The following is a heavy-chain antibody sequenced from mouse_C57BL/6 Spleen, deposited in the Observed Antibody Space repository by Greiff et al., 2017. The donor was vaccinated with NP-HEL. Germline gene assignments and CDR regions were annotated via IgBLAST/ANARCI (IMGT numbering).Heavy chain of an antibody. CDR2: TFYSGIT. D-gene: IGHD4-1*01. CDR1: GFSINSDCY. Sequence: EVQRVESGPSLVRPSQTLSLTCTVTGFSINSDCYWIWIRQFPGNKLEYIGYTFYSGITYYNPSLESRTYITRDTSKNQFSLKLSSVTTEDTATYYCARANWEWYFDVWGTGTTVTVSS. CDR3: ARANWEWYFDV. J-gene: IGHJ1*03. V-gene: IGHV3-3*01.